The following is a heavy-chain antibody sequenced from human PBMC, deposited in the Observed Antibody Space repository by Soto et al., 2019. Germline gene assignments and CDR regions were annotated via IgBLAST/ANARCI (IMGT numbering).Heavy chain of an antibody. CDR1: GGTFSSYA. J-gene: IGHJ2*01. D-gene: IGHD3-22*01. Sequence: QVQLVQSGAEVKKPGSSVKVSCKASGGTFSSYAISWVRQAPGQGLEWMGGIIPIFGTANYAQKFQGRVTITADESTSTAYMELSSLRSEDTAVYYCARDAERSTWGDSSGYYSLTVYWYFDLWGRGTLVTVSS. CDR2: IIPIFGTA. V-gene: IGHV1-69*12. CDR3: ARDAERSTWGDSSGYYSLTVYWYFDL.